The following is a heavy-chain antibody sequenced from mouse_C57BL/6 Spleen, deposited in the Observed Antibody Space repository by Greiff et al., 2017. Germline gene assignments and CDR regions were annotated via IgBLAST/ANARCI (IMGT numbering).Heavy chain of an antibody. J-gene: IGHJ3*01. D-gene: IGHD2-1*01. V-gene: IGHV1-74*01. CDR1: GYTFTSYW. Sequence: VKLQQPGAELVKPGASVKVSCKASGYTFTSYWMHWVKQRPGQGLEWIGRIHPSDSDTNYNQKFKGKATLTVDKSSSTAYMQLSSLTSEDSAVYYCAIDGNYEGFAYWGQGTLVTVSA. CDR3: AIDGNYEGFAY. CDR2: IHPSDSDT.